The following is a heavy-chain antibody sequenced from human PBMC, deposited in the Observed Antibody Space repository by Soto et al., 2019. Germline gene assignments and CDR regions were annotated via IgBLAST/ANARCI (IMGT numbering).Heavy chain of an antibody. CDR1: GYTFTSYA. Sequence: ASVKVSCKASGYTFTSYAMHWVRQAPGQRLEWMGWINAGNGNTKYSQKFQGRVTITRDTSASTAYMELSSLRSEDTAVYYCVRALYNWNYQTWFDPWGQGTLVTVSS. V-gene: IGHV1-3*01. CDR3: VRALYNWNYQTWFDP. J-gene: IGHJ5*02. CDR2: INAGNGNT. D-gene: IGHD1-7*01.